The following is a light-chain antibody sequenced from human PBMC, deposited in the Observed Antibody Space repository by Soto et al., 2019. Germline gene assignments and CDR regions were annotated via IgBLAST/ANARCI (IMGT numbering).Light chain of an antibody. Sequence: ENVLTQSPATLSLSPGERATLSCGASQSVTSNYLAWYQQRPGLAPRLLIYDTSYRATGIPARFSGSGSGTDFTLTISRLEPEDFAIYYCQQYAGSPQTFGQGTKLEIK. CDR2: DTS. CDR1: QSVTSNY. CDR3: QQYAGSPQT. V-gene: IGKV3D-20*01. J-gene: IGKJ2*01.